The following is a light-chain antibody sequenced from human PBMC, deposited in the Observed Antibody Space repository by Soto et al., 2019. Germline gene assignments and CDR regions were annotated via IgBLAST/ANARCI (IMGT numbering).Light chain of an antibody. CDR2: DAS. CDR3: QHYYTLPIT. Sequence: DIQMTQSPSSLSASVGDRVTITCQAGQDVDKYVNWYQQKAGKAPNLLIYDASHLETGVPSRFSGSGSGTHFTFTINSLQPEDFATYYCQHYYTLPITFGQGTRLEI. CDR1: QDVDKY. J-gene: IGKJ5*01. V-gene: IGKV1-33*01.